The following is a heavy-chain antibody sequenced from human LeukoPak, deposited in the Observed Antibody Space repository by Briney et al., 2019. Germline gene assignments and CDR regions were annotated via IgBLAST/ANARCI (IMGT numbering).Heavy chain of an antibody. CDR1: GFTSNIYA. D-gene: IGHD3-16*01. CDR3: AKVGGRPITYAFDI. V-gene: IGHV3-23*01. J-gene: IGHJ3*02. Sequence: GGSLRLSCATSGFTSNIYAMSWVRQAPGKGLEWVSTISGSGSMTHYANSVRGRFTISRDNSKRTLDLQMNSLRAEDTAVYYCAKVGGRPITYAFDIWGQGTMVTVSS. CDR2: ISGSGSMT.